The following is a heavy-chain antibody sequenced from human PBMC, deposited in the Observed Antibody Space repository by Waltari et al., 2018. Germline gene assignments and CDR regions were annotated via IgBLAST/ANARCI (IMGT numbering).Heavy chain of an antibody. CDR1: GFNVTPSW. CDR2: MKTDGSEE. V-gene: IGHV3-7*03. J-gene: IGHJ3*02. CDR3: ARDWGFKRFDI. Sequence: EVQLVESGGGLVQPGGSMRLSCGARGFNVTPSWMNWVRKAPGKGLEWVASMKTDGSEEFYVDSVRGRFTISRNNDKNLLFLQMNSLSADDTAVYFCARDWGFKRFDIWGQGTAVTVAS. D-gene: IGHD3-16*01.